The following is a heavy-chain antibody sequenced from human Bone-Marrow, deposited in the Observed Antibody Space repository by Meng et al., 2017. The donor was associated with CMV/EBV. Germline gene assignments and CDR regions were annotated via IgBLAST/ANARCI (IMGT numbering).Heavy chain of an antibody. D-gene: IGHD3-3*01. J-gene: IGHJ6*02. CDR2: INWNGGST. V-gene: IGHV3-20*04. CDR1: GFTFDDYG. CDR3: ARMKSTIFGVGSYPYYYYGMDG. Sequence: GESLKISCAASGFTFDDYGMSWVRQAPGKGLEWVSGINWNGGSTGYADSVKGRFTISRDNAKNSLYLQMNSLRAEDTALYYCARMKSTIFGVGSYPYYYYGMDGWGQGTTVTVSS.